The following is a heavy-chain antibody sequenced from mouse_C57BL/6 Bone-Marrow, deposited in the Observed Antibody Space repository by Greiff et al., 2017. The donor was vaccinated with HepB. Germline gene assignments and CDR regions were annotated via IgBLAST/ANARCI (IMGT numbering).Heavy chain of an antibody. D-gene: IGHD1-1*01. CDR3: ARHNRFIYYYGSSYGYFDV. V-gene: IGHV5-6*02. Sequence: EVKLVESGGDLVKPGGSLKLSCAASGFTFSSYGMSWVRQTPDKRLEWVATISSGGSYTYYPDSVKGRFTISSDNAKNTLYLQMSSLKSEDTAMYYCARHNRFIYYYGSSYGYFDVWGTGTTVTVSS. CDR1: GFTFSSYG. J-gene: IGHJ1*03. CDR2: ISSGGSYT.